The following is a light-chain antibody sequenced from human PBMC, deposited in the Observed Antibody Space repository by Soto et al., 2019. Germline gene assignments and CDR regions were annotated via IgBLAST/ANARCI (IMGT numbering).Light chain of an antibody. CDR3: SSYTRSSSLV. CDR1: SSDVGGYNY. Sequence: QSALTQPASVSGSPGQSITISCTGTSSDVGGYNYVSWYQQHPGKAPKLMSYEVSNRPSGVSNRFSGSKSGNTASLTISGLQAEDEADYYCSSYTRSSSLVFGGVTKLTVL. J-gene: IGLJ3*02. CDR2: EVS. V-gene: IGLV2-14*01.